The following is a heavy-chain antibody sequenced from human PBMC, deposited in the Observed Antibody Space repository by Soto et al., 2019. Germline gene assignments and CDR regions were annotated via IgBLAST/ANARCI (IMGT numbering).Heavy chain of an antibody. D-gene: IGHD7-27*01. CDR1: GDSITTYKW. J-gene: IGHJ6*02. V-gene: IGHV4-4*02. CDR2: IYDSGNT. CDR3: ATCQLGEYYYAMDI. Sequence: SETLSLTCGVSGDSITTYKWWTWVRQTPGKGLEWIGEIYDSGNTRYNPSLKSRVTISKDTSKNELSLKLNSVTVADTAVYYCATCQLGEYYYAMDIWGQGTTVTVSS.